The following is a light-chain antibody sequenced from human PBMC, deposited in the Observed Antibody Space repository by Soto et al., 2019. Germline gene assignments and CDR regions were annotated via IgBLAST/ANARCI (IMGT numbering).Light chain of an antibody. CDR2: DVI. CDR1: SSDVGAYNY. J-gene: IGLJ3*02. CDR3: TSYTSSVTLV. V-gene: IGLV2-14*01. Sequence: QSVLTQPASVSGSPGQSITISCTGTSSDVGAYNYVSWYQQHPGKVPKLIIYDVINRPSGVSSRFSGSKSVNTASLTISGLQAEDEADYYCTSYTSSVTLVFGEGTKLTVL.